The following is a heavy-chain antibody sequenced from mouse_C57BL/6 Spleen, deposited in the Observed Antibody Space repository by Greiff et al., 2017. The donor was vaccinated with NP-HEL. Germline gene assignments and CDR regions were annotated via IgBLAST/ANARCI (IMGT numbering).Heavy chain of an antibody. J-gene: IGHJ1*03. CDR1: GFTFTDYY. Sequence: EVKVVESGGGLVQPGGSLSLSCAASGFTFTDYYMSWVRQPPGKALEWLGFIRNKANGYTTEYSASVKGRFTISRDNSQSILYLQMNALRAEDSATYYCARYNYGSSYEWYFDVWGTGTTVTVSS. CDR2: IRNKANGYTT. CDR3: ARYNYGSSYEWYFDV. D-gene: IGHD1-1*01. V-gene: IGHV7-3*01.